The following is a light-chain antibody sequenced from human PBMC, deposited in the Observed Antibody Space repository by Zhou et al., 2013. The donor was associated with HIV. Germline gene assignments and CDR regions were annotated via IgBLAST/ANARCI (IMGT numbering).Light chain of an antibody. CDR1: QSIDGY. J-gene: IGKJ4*01. CDR2: TAS. CDR3: MQGINLPIT. V-gene: IGKV1-39*01. Sequence: DIQMTQSPSSLSASVGDRVTISCRASQSIDGYLNWYQQRPGKAPKLLIYTASNLQSGVPSRFSGSGYGTDFTLKISRVETGDVGVYYCMQGINLPITFGGGTRVEIK.